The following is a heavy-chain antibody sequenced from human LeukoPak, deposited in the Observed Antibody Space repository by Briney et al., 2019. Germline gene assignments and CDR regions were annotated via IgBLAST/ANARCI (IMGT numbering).Heavy chain of an antibody. D-gene: IGHD4-17*01. CDR2: IYYSGST. Sequence: SETLSLTCTVSGGSISSYYWSWIRQPPGKGLEWIGYIYYSGSTNYNPSLKSRVTISVDTSKNQFSLKLSSVTAADTAVYYCARRRGGDYGMYYYYYMDVWGKGATVTVSS. CDR1: GGSISSYY. J-gene: IGHJ6*03. V-gene: IGHV4-59*01. CDR3: ARRRGGDYGMYYYYYMDV.